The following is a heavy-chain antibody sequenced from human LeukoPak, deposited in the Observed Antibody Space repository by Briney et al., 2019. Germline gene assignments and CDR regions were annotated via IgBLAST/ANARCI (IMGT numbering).Heavy chain of an antibody. J-gene: IGHJ5*02. D-gene: IGHD6-13*01. V-gene: IGHV1-2*02. CDR3: ARPSIAAETWFDP. Sequence: ASVKVSCKTSGYTFTGYYMHWVRQAPGQGLEWMGWINPNSGGTNYAQKFQSRVTMTRDTSISTAYMELSRLRSDDTAVYYCARPSIAAETWFDPWGQGTLVIVSS. CDR1: GYTFTGYY. CDR2: INPNSGGT.